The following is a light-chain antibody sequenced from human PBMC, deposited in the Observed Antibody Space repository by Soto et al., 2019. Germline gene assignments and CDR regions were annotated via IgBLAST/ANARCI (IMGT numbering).Light chain of an antibody. CDR2: EVK. CDR3: SSYAGNNNFV. J-gene: IGLJ1*01. Sequence: QSALAQPPSASGSPGQPVTVSCTGSSSDIGDYNFVSWYQQHPGKAPKLIIYEVKKRPSGVPDRFSASKSGNTASLTVSGLQAEDEADYYCSSYAGNNNFVFGSGTKVTVL. V-gene: IGLV2-8*01. CDR1: SSDIGDYNF.